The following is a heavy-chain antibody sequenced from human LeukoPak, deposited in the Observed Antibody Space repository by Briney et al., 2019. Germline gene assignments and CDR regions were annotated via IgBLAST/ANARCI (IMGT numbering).Heavy chain of an antibody. Sequence: GGSLRLSCAASGFTFSSYAMSWVRQAPGKGLEWVSAISGSGGSTYYADSVKGRFTISRDNSKNTLYPQMNSLRAEDTAVYYCAKSDSPYSSSWYPWGYWGQGTLVTVSS. J-gene: IGHJ4*02. CDR3: AKSDSPYSSSWYPWGY. V-gene: IGHV3-23*01. CDR1: GFTFSSYA. CDR2: ISGSGGST. D-gene: IGHD6-13*01.